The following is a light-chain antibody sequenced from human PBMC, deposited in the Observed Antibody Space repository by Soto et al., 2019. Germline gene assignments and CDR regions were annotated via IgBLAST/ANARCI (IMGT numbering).Light chain of an antibody. Sequence: EIVMTQSPATLSVSPGESATLSCRASQSVSSNSAWYQQKPGQAPRLLIYGISKRATDIPDRFSGSGSGTDFTLTISRLEPEDFAVYYCHQYGSSPPITFGQGTRLEIK. V-gene: IGKV3-20*01. CDR3: HQYGSSPPIT. J-gene: IGKJ5*01. CDR1: QSVSSN. CDR2: GIS.